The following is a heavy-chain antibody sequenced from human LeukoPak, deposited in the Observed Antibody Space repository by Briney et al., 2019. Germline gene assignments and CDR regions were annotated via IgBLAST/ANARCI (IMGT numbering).Heavy chain of an antibody. D-gene: IGHD6-13*01. CDR2: ISWNSGSI. V-gene: IGHV3-9*01. Sequence: PGGSLRLSCAASGFTFDDYAMHWVRHAPGKGLEWVSGISWNSGSIGYADSVKGRFTISRDNAKNSLYLQMNSLRAEDTALYYCATGIAVYGMDVWGQGTTVTVSS. CDR1: GFTFDDYA. CDR3: ATGIAVYGMDV. J-gene: IGHJ6*02.